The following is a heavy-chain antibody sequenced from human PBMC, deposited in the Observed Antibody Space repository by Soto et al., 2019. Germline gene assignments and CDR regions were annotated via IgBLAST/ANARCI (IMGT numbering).Heavy chain of an antibody. CDR2: INWNGGST. V-gene: IGHV3-20*04. J-gene: IGHJ6*04. CDR3: ARSQQLDYYYGMDV. D-gene: IGHD6-13*01. CDR1: GFTFDDYG. Sequence: GGSLRLSCAASGFTFDDYGMSWVRQAPGKGLEWVSGINWNGGSTGYADSVKGRFTISRDNAKNSLYLQMNSLRAEDTALYYCARSQQLDYYYGMDVWGKGTTVTAPS.